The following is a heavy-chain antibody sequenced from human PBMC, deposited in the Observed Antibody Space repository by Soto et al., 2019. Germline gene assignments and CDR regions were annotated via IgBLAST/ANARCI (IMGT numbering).Heavy chain of an antibody. J-gene: IGHJ5*02. D-gene: IGHD2-2*01. V-gene: IGHV4-4*02. CDR3: ARARQYCSRTSCYQAP. Sequence: KTSETLSLTCAVSGDSIIRTNWGHWVRQSPDKGLERIAEMHHGGNMNYNPSLKSRVIISMDKSKNQFSLRLNYVAAADTAVYYCARARQYCSRTSCYQAPWGQGTLITVSA. CDR1: GDSIIRTNW. CDR2: MHHGGNM.